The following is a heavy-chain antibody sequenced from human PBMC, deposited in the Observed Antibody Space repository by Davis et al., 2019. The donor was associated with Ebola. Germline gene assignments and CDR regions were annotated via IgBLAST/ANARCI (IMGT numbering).Heavy chain of an antibody. CDR3: ARGRGIAARSDWFDP. Sequence: PGGSLRLSCAASGFTFSSYSMNWVRQAPGTGLEWVSSISSSSSYIYYADSVKGRFTISRDNAKNSLYLQMNSLRAEDTAVYYCARGRGIAARSDWFDPWGQGTLVTVSS. D-gene: IGHD6-6*01. J-gene: IGHJ5*02. V-gene: IGHV3-21*01. CDR1: GFTFSSYS. CDR2: ISSSSSYI.